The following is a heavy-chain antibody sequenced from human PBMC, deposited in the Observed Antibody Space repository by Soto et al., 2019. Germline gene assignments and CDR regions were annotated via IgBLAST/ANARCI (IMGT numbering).Heavy chain of an antibody. CDR1: GGSISSSSYY. J-gene: IGHJ4*02. D-gene: IGHD2-15*01. Sequence: PSETLSLTCTVSGGSISSSSYYWGWIRQPPGKGLEWIGSIYYSGSTYYNPSLKSRVTISVDTSKNQFSLKLSSVTAADTAVYYCASHLGYCSGGSCIMSVDYWGQGTLVTVS. V-gene: IGHV4-39*01. CDR3: ASHLGYCSGGSCIMSVDY. CDR2: IYYSGST.